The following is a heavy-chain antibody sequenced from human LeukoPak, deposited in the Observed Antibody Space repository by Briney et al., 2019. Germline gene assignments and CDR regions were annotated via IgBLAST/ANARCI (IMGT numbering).Heavy chain of an antibody. D-gene: IGHD3-10*01. CDR2: IYYSGGT. CDR3: ARHDGWVDAFDI. Sequence: PSETLSLTCTVSGGSISSYYWSWIRQPPGKGLEWIGYIYYSGGTNYNPSLKSRVTISVDTSKNQFSLKLSSVTAADTAVYYCARHDGWVDAFDIWGQGTMVTVSS. CDR1: GGSISSYY. J-gene: IGHJ3*02. V-gene: IGHV4-59*08.